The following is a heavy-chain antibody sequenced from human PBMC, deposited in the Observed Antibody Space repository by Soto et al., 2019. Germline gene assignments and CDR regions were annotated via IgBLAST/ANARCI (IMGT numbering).Heavy chain of an antibody. CDR3: ARDVGRYCSGGSCYFGY. D-gene: IGHD2-15*01. Sequence: RASVKVSCKASGYTFTSYGISWVRQAPGQGLEWMGWISAYDGNTNYAQKLQGRVTITTDTSTSTAYMELRSLRSDDTAVYYCARDVGRYCSGGSCYFGYWGQGTLVTVSS. J-gene: IGHJ4*02. V-gene: IGHV1-18*04. CDR2: ISAYDGNT. CDR1: GYTFTSYG.